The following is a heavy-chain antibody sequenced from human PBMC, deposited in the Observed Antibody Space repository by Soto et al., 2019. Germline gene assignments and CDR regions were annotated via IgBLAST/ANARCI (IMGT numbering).Heavy chain of an antibody. V-gene: IGHV3-7*01. CDR3: AREGDAVTDAFDI. CDR2: IKQDGSEK. D-gene: IGHD4-17*01. Sequence: GGSLRLSCAASGFTFSSYWMSWVRQAPGKGLEWVANIKQDGSEKYYVDSVKGRFTISRDNAKNSLYLQMNSLRAEDTAVYYCAREGDAVTDAFDIWGQGTMVTVSS. CDR1: GFTFSSYW. J-gene: IGHJ3*02.